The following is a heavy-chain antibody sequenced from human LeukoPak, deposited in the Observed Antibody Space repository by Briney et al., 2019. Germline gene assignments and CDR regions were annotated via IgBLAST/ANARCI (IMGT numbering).Heavy chain of an antibody. CDR2: ITSDGSST. CDR1: GFTFSSYW. Sequence: GGSLRLSCAASGFTFSSYWMHWVRQAPGKGLVWVSRITSDGSSTSYADSVKGRFTISRDNSKNTLYLQMSSLGAEDTAVYYCVKVATYYYDSSGYYRDWGQGTLVTVSS. V-gene: IGHV3-74*01. CDR3: VKVATYYYDSSGYYRD. D-gene: IGHD3-22*01. J-gene: IGHJ4*02.